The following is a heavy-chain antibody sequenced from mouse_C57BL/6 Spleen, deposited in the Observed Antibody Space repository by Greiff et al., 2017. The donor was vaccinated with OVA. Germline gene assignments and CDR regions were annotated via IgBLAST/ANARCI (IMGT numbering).Heavy chain of an antibody. D-gene: IGHD2-5*01. J-gene: IGHJ4*01. CDR1: GYTFTSYW. CDR2: IYPSDSET. V-gene: IGHV1-61*01. Sequence: QVQLQQPGAELVRPGSSVKLSCKASGYTFTSYWMDWVQQRPGQGLEWIGNIYPSDSETHYNQNFKDKATLTVDKSSSTAYMQLSSLTSEDSAVYYCARKDSKDYAMDYWGQGTSVTVSS. CDR3: ARKDSKDYAMDY.